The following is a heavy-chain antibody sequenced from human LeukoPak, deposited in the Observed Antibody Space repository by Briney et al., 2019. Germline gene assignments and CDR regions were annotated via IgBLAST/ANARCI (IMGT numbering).Heavy chain of an antibody. Sequence: SETLSLTCTVSGGSISSYYWSWIRQPPGKGLEWIGYIYYSGSTNYNPSLKSRVTISVDTSKNQFSLRLSSVTAADTAVYYCARGPAGAAAGGNFDYWGQGTLVTVSS. D-gene: IGHD6-13*01. CDR2: IYYSGST. J-gene: IGHJ4*02. V-gene: IGHV4-59*01. CDR3: ARGPAGAAAGGNFDY. CDR1: GGSISSYY.